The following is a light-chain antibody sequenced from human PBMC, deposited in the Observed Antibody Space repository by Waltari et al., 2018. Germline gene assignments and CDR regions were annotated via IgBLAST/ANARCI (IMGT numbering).Light chain of an antibody. CDR2: DAS. V-gene: IGKV3-15*01. CDR3: QQYNNWPPCT. J-gene: IGKJ1*01. CDR1: QRVSSN. Sequence: EIMMAQSPVTLSVSPGERATHSCRASQRVSSNLAWYQQKPGQTPRLLSYDASTMATAIPARFSGSGSGTEVTLTISSLQSEDFAVYYCQQYNNWPPCTFGQGTKVEIK.